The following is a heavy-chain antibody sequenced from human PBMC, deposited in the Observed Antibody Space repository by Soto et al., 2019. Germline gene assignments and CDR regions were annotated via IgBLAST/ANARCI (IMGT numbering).Heavy chain of an antibody. V-gene: IGHV1-2*04. J-gene: IGHJ4*02. D-gene: IGHD4-17*01. CDR1: GYTFTGYY. CDR3: ARGPFRAVTTFDY. Sequence: ASVKVSCKASGYTFTGYYMHWVRQAPGQGLEWMGWINPNSGGTNYAQKFQGWVTMTRDTSISTAYMELSRLRSDDTAVYYCARGPFRAVTTFDYWGQGTLVTVSS. CDR2: INPNSGGT.